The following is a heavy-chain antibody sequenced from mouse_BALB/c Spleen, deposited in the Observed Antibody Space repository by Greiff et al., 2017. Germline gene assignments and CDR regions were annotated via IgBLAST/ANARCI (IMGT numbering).Heavy chain of an antibody. CDR3: ARSGATVVATDYAMDY. CDR1: GYTFTSYV. CDR2: INPYNDGT. Sequence: EVQLQQSGPELVKPGASVKMSCKASGYTFTSYVMHWVKQKPGQGLEWIGYINPYNDGTKYNEKFKGKATLTSDKSSSTAYMELSSLTSEDSAVYYCARSGATVVATDYAMDYWGQGTSVTVSS. D-gene: IGHD1-1*01. V-gene: IGHV1-14*01. J-gene: IGHJ4*01.